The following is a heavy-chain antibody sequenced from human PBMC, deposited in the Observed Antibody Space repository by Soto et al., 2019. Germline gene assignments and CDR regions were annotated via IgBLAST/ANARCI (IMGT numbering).Heavy chain of an antibody. J-gene: IGHJ4*02. Sequence: EVQLVESGGGLVKPGESLRLSCAASGFTFSNAWMNWVRQAPGKGLEWVGRIKSKTDGGTTDYAAPVKGRFTISRDDSKNTLYRQMNSLKTEDTAVYYCTTDSGVHYYDSSGYYLSAFHYWGQGTLVTVSS. CDR2: IKSKTDGGTT. V-gene: IGHV3-15*07. CDR1: GFTFSNAW. CDR3: TTDSGVHYYDSSGYYLSAFHY. D-gene: IGHD3-22*01.